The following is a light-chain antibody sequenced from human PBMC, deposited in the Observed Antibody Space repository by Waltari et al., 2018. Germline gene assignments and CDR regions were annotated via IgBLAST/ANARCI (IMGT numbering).Light chain of an antibody. CDR1: SSNHGAGSY. V-gene: IGLV1-40*01. CDR2: GTS. CDR3: QSYDSSLTGSV. J-gene: IGLJ3*02. Sequence: QSVLPQPPSVSGAPGQRVTISCSGSSSNHGAGSYVPWYQQLPGTAPKLLIYGTSIRPSGVPDRFSGSKSGTSASLAITGLQAEDEADYYCQSYDSSLTGSVFGGGTKLTVL.